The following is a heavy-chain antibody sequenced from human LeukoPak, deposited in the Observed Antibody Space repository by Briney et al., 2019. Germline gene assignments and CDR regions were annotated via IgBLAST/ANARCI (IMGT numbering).Heavy chain of an antibody. CDR1: GGSISSGDYY. V-gene: IGHV4-30-4*01. D-gene: IGHD4-17*01. J-gene: IGHJ5*02. CDR2: IYYSGST. CDR3: ARVPHDYGDYLGVILWFDP. Sequence: PSETLSLTCTVAGGSISSGDYYWSWIRQPPGKGLEWIGYIYYSGSTYYNPSLKSRVTISVDTSKNQFSLKLSSVTAADTAVYYCARVPHDYGDYLGVILWFDPWGQGTLVTVFS.